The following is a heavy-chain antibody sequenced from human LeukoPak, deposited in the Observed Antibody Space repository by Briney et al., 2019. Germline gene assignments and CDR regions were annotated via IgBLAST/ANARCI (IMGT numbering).Heavy chain of an antibody. V-gene: IGHV3-66*01. Sequence: GGSLRLSCAASGFTVSSKYMSWVRQAPGKGLEWVSLFYSGGDSTNYADSVKGRFTISRDNSKNTLYLQMNSLRADDTAVYYCARERYCGGDCYSFAFDVWGQGTVVTVSA. J-gene: IGHJ3*01. CDR1: GFTVSSKY. CDR3: ARERYCGGDCYSFAFDV. D-gene: IGHD2-21*02. CDR2: FYSGGDST.